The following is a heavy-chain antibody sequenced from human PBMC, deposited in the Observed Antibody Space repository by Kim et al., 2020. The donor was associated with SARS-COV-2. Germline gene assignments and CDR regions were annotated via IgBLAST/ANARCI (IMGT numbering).Heavy chain of an antibody. CDR3: TTDQREGLLWFGDDPRDDWFDP. Sequence: GGSLRLSCAASGFTFSNAWMSWVRQAPGKGLEWVGRIKSKTDGGTTDYAAPVKGRFTIARDDSKNTLYLQMNSLKTEDTAVYYCTTDQREGLLWFGDDPRDDWFDPWGQGTLVTVSS. CDR2: IKSKTDGGTT. J-gene: IGHJ5*02. CDR1: GFTFSNAW. V-gene: IGHV3-15*01. D-gene: IGHD3-10*01.